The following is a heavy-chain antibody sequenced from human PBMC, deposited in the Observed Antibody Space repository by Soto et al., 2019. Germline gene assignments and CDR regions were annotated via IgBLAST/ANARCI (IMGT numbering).Heavy chain of an antibody. Sequence: GGSLRLSCAASGFTFSSYSMNWVRQAPGKGLEWVSYISSSSSTIYYADSVKGRFTISRDNAKNSLYLQMNSLRAEDTAVYYCARLLPSYYYYYYMDVWGKGTTVTVSS. V-gene: IGHV3-48*01. J-gene: IGHJ6*03. CDR3: ARLLPSYYYYYYMDV. CDR1: GFTFSSYS. CDR2: ISSSSSTI.